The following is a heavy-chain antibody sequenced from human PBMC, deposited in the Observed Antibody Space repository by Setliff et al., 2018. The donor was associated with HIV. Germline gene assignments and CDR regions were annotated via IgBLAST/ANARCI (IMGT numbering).Heavy chain of an antibody. D-gene: IGHD2-2*01. Sequence: SETLSLTCKVSGGSISGDNYYWGWIRQPPGKGLEWIGEIDQSGSTNYNPSLKSRVTTSVDTSKNQFSLRLSSVTAADTAVYYCARGLGGYCSSVSCYEADHWGQGTLVTVSS. J-gene: IGHJ5*02. V-gene: IGHV4-39*07. CDR2: IDQSGST. CDR1: GGSISGDNYY. CDR3: ARGLGGYCSSVSCYEADH.